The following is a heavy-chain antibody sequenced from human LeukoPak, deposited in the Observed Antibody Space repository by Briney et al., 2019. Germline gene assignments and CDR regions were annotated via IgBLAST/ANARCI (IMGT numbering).Heavy chain of an antibody. J-gene: IGHJ5*02. CDR3: ARGARFSNWFDP. CDR1: GGSISSSSYY. D-gene: IGHD3-3*01. V-gene: IGHV4-39*07. CDR2: IYYSGST. Sequence: SETLSLTCTVSGGSISSSSYYWGWIRQPPGKGLEWIGSIYYSGSTYYNPSLKSRVTISVDTSKNQFSLKLSSVTAADTAVYYCARGARFSNWFDPWGQGTLVTVSS.